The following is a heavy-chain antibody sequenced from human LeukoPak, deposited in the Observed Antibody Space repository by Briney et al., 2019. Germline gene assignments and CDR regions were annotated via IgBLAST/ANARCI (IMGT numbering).Heavy chain of an antibody. V-gene: IGHV1-69*13. D-gene: IGHD5-18*01. J-gene: IGHJ6*03. CDR1: GGTFSSYA. CDR2: IIPIFGTA. Sequence: ASVKVSCKASGGTFSSYAISWVRQAPGQGLEWMGGIIPIFGTANYAQKFQGRVTITADESTSTAYMELSSLRSEDTAVYYCASPDGYSYGYNYYYYYMDVWGKGTTVTISS. CDR3: ASPDGYSYGYNYYYYYMDV.